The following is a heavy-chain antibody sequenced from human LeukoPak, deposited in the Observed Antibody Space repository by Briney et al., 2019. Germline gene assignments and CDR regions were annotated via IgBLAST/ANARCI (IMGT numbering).Heavy chain of an antibody. Sequence: GGSLRLSCAASGFTFSHYGMHWVRQAPGKGLEWVGNIKEDGSAKYYVDSVKGRFTISRDNAKNSLYLQMNSLRAEDTAVYYCARDGHASGSFDYWGQGTLVTVSS. CDR2: IKEDGSAK. CDR3: ARDGHASGSFDY. J-gene: IGHJ4*02. CDR1: GFTFSHYG. D-gene: IGHD3-10*01. V-gene: IGHV3-7*01.